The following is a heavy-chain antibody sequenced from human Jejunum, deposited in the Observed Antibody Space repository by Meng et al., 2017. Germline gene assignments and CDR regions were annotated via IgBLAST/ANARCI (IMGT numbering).Heavy chain of an antibody. D-gene: IGHD3-10*01. CDR2: IWHDGSKV. CDR1: GFNFTNYG. V-gene: IGHV3-33*01. J-gene: IGHJ4*02. CDR3: LRGRDY. Sequence: QVQLGESGGGVVQPGKSLRLPCAASGFNFTNYGMHWVRQAPGKGLEWVAVIWHDGSKVFYADSVRGRFTISRDNSHNTVDLQMNSVRVDDTAVYFCLRGRDYWGQGTLVTVSS.